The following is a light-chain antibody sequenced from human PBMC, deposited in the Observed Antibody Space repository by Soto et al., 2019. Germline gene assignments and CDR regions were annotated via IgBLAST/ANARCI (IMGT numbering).Light chain of an antibody. CDR3: SSYTGSGIVI. J-gene: IGLJ2*01. CDR2: AVS. Sequence: QSALTQPPSASGSPGQSVTISCTGTSSDVGGYNFVSWYQQHPGKAPKLMIYAVSKRPSGVPDRFSGSKSGNTASLTVSGLQAEDGADYYCSSYTGSGIVIFGGGTKLTVL. CDR1: SSDVGGYNF. V-gene: IGLV2-8*01.